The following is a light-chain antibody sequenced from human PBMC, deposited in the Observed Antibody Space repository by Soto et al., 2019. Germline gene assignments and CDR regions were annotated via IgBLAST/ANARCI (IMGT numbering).Light chain of an antibody. V-gene: IGKV3D-15*01. CDR3: QQYNNWPPVT. Sequence: EIVLTQSPGTLSLSPGERATLSCRASQSVSSTYLAWYQQKPGQAPRLLIYGASTRATGIPGRFSGSGSGTDFTLTISSLQSEDFAVYFCQQYNNWPPVTFGPGTKVDI. CDR1: QSVSSTY. CDR2: GAS. J-gene: IGKJ3*01.